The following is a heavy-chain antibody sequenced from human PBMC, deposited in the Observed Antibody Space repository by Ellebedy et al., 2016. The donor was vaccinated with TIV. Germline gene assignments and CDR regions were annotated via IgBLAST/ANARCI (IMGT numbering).Heavy chain of an antibody. CDR1: GFTFSPYA. V-gene: IGHV3-30*18. Sequence: GESLKISCAASGFTFSPYAMAWVRQAPGKGLEWVAVISHDGSVKHYADSVKGRFTISRDNSKNTLNLQLSSLRSEDTAVYYCAKETTELTATTLYWGQGTLVTVSS. J-gene: IGHJ4*02. D-gene: IGHD1-1*01. CDR2: ISHDGSVK. CDR3: AKETTELTATTLY.